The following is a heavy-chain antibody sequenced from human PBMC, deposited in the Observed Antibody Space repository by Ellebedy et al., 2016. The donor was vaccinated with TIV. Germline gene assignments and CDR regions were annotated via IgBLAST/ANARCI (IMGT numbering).Heavy chain of an antibody. J-gene: IGHJ4*02. CDR2: IIPILGMT. D-gene: IGHD6-6*01. CDR3: ARMAHISSPPQFDY. Sequence: ASVKVSCKASGGFFSSYAINWVRQAPGQGLEWMGRIIPILGMTNYAQRFQGRVTITADKSTSTAYMALSSLRSEDTAVYYCARMAHISSPPQFDYWGQGTLVTVSP. CDR1: GGFFSSYA. V-gene: IGHV1-69*04.